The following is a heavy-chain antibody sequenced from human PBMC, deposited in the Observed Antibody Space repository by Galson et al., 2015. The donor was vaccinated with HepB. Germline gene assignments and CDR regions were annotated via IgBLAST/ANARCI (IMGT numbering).Heavy chain of an antibody. CDR3: ARESSGWFRTVYFDY. V-gene: IGHV3-30*03. CDR2: ISYDGSNK. Sequence: SLRLSCAASGFTFSSYGMHWVRQAPGKGLEWVAVISYDGSNKYYADSVKGRFTISRDNSKNTLYLQMNSLRAEDTAVYYCARESSGWFRTVYFDYWGQGTLVTVSS. J-gene: IGHJ4*02. D-gene: IGHD6-19*01. CDR1: GFTFSSYG.